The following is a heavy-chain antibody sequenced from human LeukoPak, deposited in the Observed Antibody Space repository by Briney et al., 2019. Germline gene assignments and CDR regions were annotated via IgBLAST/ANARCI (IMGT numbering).Heavy chain of an antibody. D-gene: IGHD2-2*02. V-gene: IGHV3-33*01. CDR1: GFTFSSYG. CDR2: IWYDGSNK. CDR3: ARGRRGYCSSTSCYTPYYYYGMDV. Sequence: GRSLRLSCAASGFTFSSYGMHWVRQAPGKGLEWVAVIWYDGSNKYYADSVKGRFTISRDNSKNTLYLQMNSLRTEDTAVYYCARGRRGYCSSTSCYTPYYYYGMDVWGQGTTVTVSS. J-gene: IGHJ6*02.